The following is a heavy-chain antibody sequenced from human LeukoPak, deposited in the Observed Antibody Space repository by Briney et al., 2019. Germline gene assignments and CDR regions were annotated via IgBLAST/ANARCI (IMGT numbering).Heavy chain of an antibody. V-gene: IGHV3-66*01. D-gene: IGHD3/OR15-3a*01. J-gene: IGHJ5*02. CDR1: GFTVSSNY. CDR2: IYSGGST. Sequence: GGSLRLSCAASGFTVSSNYMSWVRQAPGKGLEWVSVIYSGGSTYYADSVKGRFTISRDNSKNTLYLQMNSLRAEDTAVYYCARDRRDSLWSDPWGQGTLVTVSS. CDR3: ARDRRDSLWSDP.